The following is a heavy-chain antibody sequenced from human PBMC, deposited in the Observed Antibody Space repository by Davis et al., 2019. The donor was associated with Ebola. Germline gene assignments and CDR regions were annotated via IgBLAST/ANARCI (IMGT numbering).Heavy chain of an antibody. D-gene: IGHD2-2*01. V-gene: IGHV6-1*01. Sequence: SQTLSLTCAISGDSVSSNSAAWNWIRQSPSRGLEWLGRTYYRSKWYNDYAVSLKSRITINPDTSKNQFSLQLNSVTPEDTAVYFCARWSEYQLRRLFFYAMDVWGQGTTVTVSS. CDR3: ARWSEYQLRRLFFYAMDV. CDR2: TYYRSKWYN. CDR1: GDSVSSNSAA. J-gene: IGHJ6*02.